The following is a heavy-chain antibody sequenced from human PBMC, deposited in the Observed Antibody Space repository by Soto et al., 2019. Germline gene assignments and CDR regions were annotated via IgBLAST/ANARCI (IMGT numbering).Heavy chain of an antibody. D-gene: IGHD3-22*01. V-gene: IGHV4-38-2*01. CDR1: GYYISSGYY. CDR3: ARVYYDSSGYYYVDAFDI. J-gene: IGHJ3*02. Sequence: PSETLSLTCAVSGYYISSGYYWGWIRQPPGKGLEWIGSIYHSGSTYYNPSLKSRVTISVDTSKNQFSLKLSSVTAADTAVYYCARVYYDSSGYYYVDAFDIWGQATMVTVSS. CDR2: IYHSGST.